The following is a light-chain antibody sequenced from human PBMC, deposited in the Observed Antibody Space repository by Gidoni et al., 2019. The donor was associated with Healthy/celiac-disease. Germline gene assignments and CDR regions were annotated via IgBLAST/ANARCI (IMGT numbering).Light chain of an antibody. CDR3: QQRSNWPGT. J-gene: IGKJ4*01. V-gene: IGKV3-11*01. CDR2: DAS. CDR1: QSVSSY. Sequence: ELVLTQSPATLSLSPGERATLSCRASQSVSSYLAWYQQKPGQAPRLLIYDASNRATGIPARFSGSGSGTDFTLTISGLEPEDFAVYYCQQRSNWPGTFGGGTKVEIK.